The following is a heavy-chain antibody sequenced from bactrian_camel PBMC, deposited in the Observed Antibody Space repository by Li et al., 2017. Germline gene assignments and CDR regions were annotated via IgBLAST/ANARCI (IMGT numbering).Heavy chain of an antibody. CDR1: GYPYNSYC. CDR2: INSGGRTT. V-gene: IGHV3S26*01. D-gene: IGHD6*01. Sequence: HVQLVESGGGSVQAGGSLRLSGEVSGYPYNSYCMGWFRQAPGKGLEWVSSINSGGRTTRYAGSVKGRFTISRDNAKNTLYLQMDSLKPEDTAVYYCVRDNGGGWSGGSKGQGTQVTVS. J-gene: IGHJ4*01.